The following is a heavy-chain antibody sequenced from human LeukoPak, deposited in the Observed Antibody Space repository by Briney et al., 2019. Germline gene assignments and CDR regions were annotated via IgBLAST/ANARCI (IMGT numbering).Heavy chain of an antibody. Sequence: GGSLTLSCAASGLTFSNYAANWARHAPGGGLEWVTSIRGSARSTYHADSVEARCHISRHKSKNKVYLQMNSLRAEDTAVYYCAKGPVSGIVGATTLDYWGQGTLVTVSS. CDR2: IRGSARST. V-gene: IGHV3-23*01. CDR1: GLTFSNYA. CDR3: AKGPVSGIVGATTLDY. D-gene: IGHD1-26*01. J-gene: IGHJ4*02.